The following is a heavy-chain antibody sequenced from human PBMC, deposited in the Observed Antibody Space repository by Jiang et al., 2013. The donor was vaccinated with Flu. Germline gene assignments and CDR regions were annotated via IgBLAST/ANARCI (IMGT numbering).Heavy chain of an antibody. CDR3: ATNPGF. J-gene: IGHJ4*02. CDR2: VKSDGSQT. V-gene: IGHV3-74*01. CDR1: TPLRQPL. Sequence: ESGEALFSLGVPETLLCNLWTPLRQPLDVLGPPSSREGAGWVARVKSDGSQTIHADSVKGRFTVSRDNAKNTLFLQMNSLRGDDTAIYYCATNPGFWGQGTLVTVSS.